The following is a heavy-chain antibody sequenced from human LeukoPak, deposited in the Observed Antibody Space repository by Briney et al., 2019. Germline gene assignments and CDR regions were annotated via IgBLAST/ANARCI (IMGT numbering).Heavy chain of an antibody. D-gene: IGHD1-26*01. V-gene: IGHV4-59*08. Sequence: SETLSLTCTVSGGSISSYYWSWIRQPPGKGLEWIGYIYYSGSTNYNPSLKGRVTISIDTSKNQFSLRLNSVTAADTAMYYCAKSGGYGLIDYWGQGTLVTVSS. J-gene: IGHJ4*02. CDR1: GGSISSYY. CDR2: IYYSGST. CDR3: AKSGGYGLIDY.